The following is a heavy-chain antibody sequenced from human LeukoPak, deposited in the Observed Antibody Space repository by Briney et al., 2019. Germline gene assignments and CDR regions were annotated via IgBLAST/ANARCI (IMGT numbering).Heavy chain of an antibody. D-gene: IGHD3-3*01. J-gene: IGHJ6*03. CDR3: ARAPYYDFWSGSDYYYYMDV. V-gene: IGHV1-69*05. CDR2: IIPIFGTA. Sequence: GSSVKVSCKASGGTFSSYAISWVRQAPGQGLEWMGGIIPIFGTANYAQKFQGRVTITTDESTSTAYMELSSLRSEGTAVYYCARAPYYDFWSGSDYYYYMDVWGKGTTVTVSS. CDR1: GGTFSSYA.